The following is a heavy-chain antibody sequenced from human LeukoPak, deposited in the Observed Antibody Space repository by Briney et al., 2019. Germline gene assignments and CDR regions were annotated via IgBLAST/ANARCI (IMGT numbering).Heavy chain of an antibody. D-gene: IGHD6-13*01. Sequence: PSETLSLTCAVYGGSFSGYYWSWIRQPPGKGLEWIGEINHSGSTNYNPSLKSRVTISVDTSKNQFSLKLSSVTAADTAVYYCASSSSWYRFDYWGQGTLVTVSS. CDR3: ASSSSWYRFDY. CDR2: INHSGST. V-gene: IGHV4-34*01. CDR1: GGSFSGYY. J-gene: IGHJ4*02.